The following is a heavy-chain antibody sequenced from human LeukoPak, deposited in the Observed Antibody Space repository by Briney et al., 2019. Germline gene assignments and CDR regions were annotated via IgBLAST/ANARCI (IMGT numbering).Heavy chain of an antibody. CDR3: ATGMENYNGSGYYSYFQH. Sequence: GGSLRLSCAASKFTFSSSAMSWVRQAPGKGLEWVSAISGGGGSTYYADSVKGRFTISRDNSKNTLYLQMNSLRAEDTAVYYCATGMENYNGSGYYSYFQHWGQGTLVTVSS. J-gene: IGHJ1*01. CDR2: ISGGGGST. V-gene: IGHV3-23*01. CDR1: KFTFSSSA. D-gene: IGHD3-22*01.